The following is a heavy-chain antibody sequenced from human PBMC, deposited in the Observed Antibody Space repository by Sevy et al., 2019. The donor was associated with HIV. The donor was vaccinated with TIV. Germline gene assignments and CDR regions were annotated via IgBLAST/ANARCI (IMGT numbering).Heavy chain of an antibody. Sequence: ASVKVSCKASGDTFTNNYIHWVRQAPGQGLEWLGMVDPSAGNTTDAQKFQGRVTMTRDTSTSILYMDLSSLRAEDTAVYYWVRADPDQHFDSWGQGTLVTVSS. V-gene: IGHV1-46*01. CDR1: GDTFTNNY. J-gene: IGHJ4*02. CDR2: VDPSAGNT. CDR3: VRADPDQHFDS.